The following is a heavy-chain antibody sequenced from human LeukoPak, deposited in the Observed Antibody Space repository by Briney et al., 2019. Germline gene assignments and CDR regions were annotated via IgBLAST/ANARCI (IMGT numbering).Heavy chain of an antibody. D-gene: IGHD5-18*01. V-gene: IGHV3-11*04. Sequence: GGSLRLSCVASGFTFSDYYMSWIRQAPGKGLEWVSYISHSGSTIYYADSVKGRFTISRDNAKNSLYLQMNSLRAEDTAVYYCAREGIQLWFLIDYWGQGTLVTVSS. CDR2: ISHSGSTI. CDR3: AREGIQLWFLIDY. J-gene: IGHJ4*02. CDR1: GFTFSDYY.